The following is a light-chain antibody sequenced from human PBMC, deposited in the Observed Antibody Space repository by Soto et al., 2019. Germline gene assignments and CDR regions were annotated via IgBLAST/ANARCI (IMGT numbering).Light chain of an antibody. V-gene: IGKV3-11*01. J-gene: IGKJ5*01. CDR1: QSISSY. CDR2: DAS. CDR3: QQYNNWPRT. Sequence: ETLLTQSPATLPWSPGERATLSCRASQSISSYLAWYQQKPGQAPRLLIYDASNRATGIPARFSGSGSGTEFTLTIPSLQSEDFEVYYCQQYNNWPRTFGQGTRLEIK.